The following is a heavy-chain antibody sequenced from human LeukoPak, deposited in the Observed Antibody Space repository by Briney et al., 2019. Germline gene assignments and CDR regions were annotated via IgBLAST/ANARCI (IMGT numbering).Heavy chain of an antibody. CDR2: IDNSGST. J-gene: IGHJ4*02. D-gene: IGHD3-10*01. CDR3: ARDSGRVRAPAV. V-gene: IGHV4-61*01. Sequence: SETLSLTCTVSGGSVSSGSYYWSWIRQSPGRGLEWIGYIDNSGSTNYNPSLTSRVTISVDTSKNQFSVKLTSVNAADTAVYYCARDSGRVRAPAVWGQGALVTVSS. CDR1: GGSVSSGSYY.